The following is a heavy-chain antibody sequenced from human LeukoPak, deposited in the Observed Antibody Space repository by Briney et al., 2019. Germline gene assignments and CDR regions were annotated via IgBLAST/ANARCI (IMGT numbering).Heavy chain of an antibody. J-gene: IGHJ5*02. Sequence: GGSLRLSRAASGFTFSSYWMSWVRQAPGKGLEWVANLNQDGSEKYYVDSVKGRFTISRDNAKNSLYLQMNSLRAEDTAVYYCARGISKAATNLGLSWGQGTPVTVSS. CDR2: LNQDGSEK. CDR1: GFTFSSYW. D-gene: IGHD5-12*01. CDR3: ARGISKAATNLGLS. V-gene: IGHV3-7*03.